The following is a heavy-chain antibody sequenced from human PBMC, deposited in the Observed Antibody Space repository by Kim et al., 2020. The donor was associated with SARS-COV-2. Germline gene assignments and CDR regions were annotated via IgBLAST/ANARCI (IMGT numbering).Heavy chain of an antibody. CDR3: ARDRGSWDWYFDL. J-gene: IGHJ2*01. D-gene: IGHD1-26*01. Sequence: SVKVSCKASGGTFSSYAISWVRQAPGQRLEWMGRIIPILGIANYAQKLQGGVTITADKSTSTAYMELSSLRSEDTAVYYCARDRGSWDWYFDLWGRGTLVTVSS. CDR2: IIPILGIA. CDR1: GGTFSSYA. V-gene: IGHV1-69*04.